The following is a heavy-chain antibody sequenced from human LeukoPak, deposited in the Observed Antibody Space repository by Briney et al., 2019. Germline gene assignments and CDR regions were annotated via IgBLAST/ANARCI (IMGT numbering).Heavy chain of an antibody. V-gene: IGHV1-18*01. J-gene: IGHJ4*02. CDR2: ISAYNGNT. Sequence: ASVTVSCTASGYTFTSYGISRVRQAPGQGLEWMGWISAYNGNTNYAQKLQGRVTMTTDTSTSTAYMELRSLRSDDTAVYYCARDLAYSGSPDYWGQGTLVTVSS. CDR3: ARDLAYSGSPDY. CDR1: GYTFTSYG. D-gene: IGHD1-26*01.